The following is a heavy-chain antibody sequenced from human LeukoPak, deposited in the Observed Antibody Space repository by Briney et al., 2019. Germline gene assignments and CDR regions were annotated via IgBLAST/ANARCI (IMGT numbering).Heavy chain of an antibody. CDR1: GYTFINHD. Sequence: ASVKVSRKASGYTFINHDINWVRQASGQGLEWMGWMNPKSGNTGNAQKFQGRITMTRDISISTAYMELSSLGSEDTAVYYCARGGSGWYGVVDYWGQGTLVTVSS. D-gene: IGHD6-19*01. CDR3: ARGGSGWYGVVDY. CDR2: MNPKSGNT. J-gene: IGHJ4*02. V-gene: IGHV1-8*01.